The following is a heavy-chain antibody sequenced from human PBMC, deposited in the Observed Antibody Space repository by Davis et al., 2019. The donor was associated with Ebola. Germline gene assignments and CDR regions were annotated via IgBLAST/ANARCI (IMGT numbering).Heavy chain of an antibody. Sequence: GESLKISCAASGFTFSSYGMHWVRQAPGKGLEWVAFIRYDGSNKYYADSVKGRFTISRDNSKNTLYLQMNSLRAEDTAVYYCAKDLGYCSGGSCYHGFIDYWGQGTLVTVSS. J-gene: IGHJ4*02. V-gene: IGHV3-30*02. CDR1: GFTFSSYG. CDR3: AKDLGYCSGGSCYHGFIDY. D-gene: IGHD2-15*01. CDR2: IRYDGSNK.